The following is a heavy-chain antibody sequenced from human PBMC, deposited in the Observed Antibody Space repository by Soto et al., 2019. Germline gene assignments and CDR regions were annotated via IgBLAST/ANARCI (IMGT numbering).Heavy chain of an antibody. CDR3: ASLFTRIAVARSPPPCY. Sequence: PSETLSLTCAVYGGSFSGYYWTWIRQPPGTGLEWIGEINHSGSTNYNPSLKSRVTISVDTSKNQFSLKLTSVTAADTAVYYCASLFTRIAVARSPPPCYWGQGTLVTVSS. D-gene: IGHD6-19*01. CDR1: GGSFSGYY. J-gene: IGHJ1*01. CDR2: INHSGST. V-gene: IGHV4-34*01.